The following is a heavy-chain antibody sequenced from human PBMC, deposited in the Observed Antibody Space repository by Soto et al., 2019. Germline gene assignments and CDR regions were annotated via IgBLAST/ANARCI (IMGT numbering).Heavy chain of an antibody. V-gene: IGHV1-69*01. Sequence: QVQLVQSGAEVKKPGSSVKVSCKASGGTFSSYSINWVRQAPGQGLEWMGEIIPIFGTANYAQKFQGRVTITADEYTSTAYMELSSLRSEDTSVYDCARDGGRHSGGIDYWGQGTLVTVAS. CDR1: GGTFSSYS. CDR2: IIPIFGTA. J-gene: IGHJ4*02. D-gene: IGHD1-26*01. CDR3: ARDGGRHSGGIDY.